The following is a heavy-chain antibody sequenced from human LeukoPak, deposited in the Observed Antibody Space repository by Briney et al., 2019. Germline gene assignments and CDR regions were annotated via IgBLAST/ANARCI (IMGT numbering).Heavy chain of an antibody. J-gene: IGHJ4*02. Sequence: SGTLSLTRAVYGGSFSGYYWSWIRQPPGKGLEWIGEINHSGSTNYNPSLKSRVTISVDTSKNQFSLKLSSVTAADTAVYYCARGFPYYYYGSGSTNYFDYWGQGTLVTVSS. CDR1: GGSFSGYY. CDR2: INHSGST. D-gene: IGHD3-10*01. V-gene: IGHV4-34*01. CDR3: ARGFPYYYYGSGSTNYFDY.